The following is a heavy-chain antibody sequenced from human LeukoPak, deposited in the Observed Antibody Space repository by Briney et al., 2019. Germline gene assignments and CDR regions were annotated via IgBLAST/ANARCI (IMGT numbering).Heavy chain of an antibody. Sequence: GGSLRLSCAASGFTFSSYAMSWVRQAPGKGLEWVSYISTSSTTIYYADSVKGRFTISRDNAKNSLYLQMNSLRAEDTAVYYCARLTNLKSLDYWGQGTLVTVSS. V-gene: IGHV3-48*04. D-gene: IGHD4/OR15-4a*01. CDR1: GFTFSSYA. J-gene: IGHJ4*02. CDR3: ARLTNLKSLDY. CDR2: ISTSSTTI.